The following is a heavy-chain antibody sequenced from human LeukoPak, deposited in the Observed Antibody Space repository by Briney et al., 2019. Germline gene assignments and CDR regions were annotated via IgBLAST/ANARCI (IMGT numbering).Heavy chain of an antibody. CDR3: ARDRTYYYDSSGHGHDY. J-gene: IGHJ4*02. CDR1: GFTLSNYW. CDR2: IKTDGSST. D-gene: IGHD3-22*01. Sequence: GGSLRLSCAASGFTLSNYWMHWVRQVPGKGLIWVSRIKTDGSSTTYADSVKGRFTISRDNAKNSLYLQMNSLRAEDTAVYYCARDRTYYYDSSGHGHDYWGQGTLVTVSS. V-gene: IGHV3-74*03.